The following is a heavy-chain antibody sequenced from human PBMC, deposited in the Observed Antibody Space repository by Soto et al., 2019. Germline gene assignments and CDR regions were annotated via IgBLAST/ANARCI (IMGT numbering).Heavy chain of an antibody. CDR2: IYYSGNT. CDR3: AREGGESSDGLYYFDS. CDR1: GGSTSSDNY. D-gene: IGHD3-16*01. V-gene: IGHV4-30-4*01. Sequence: SETLSLTCTVSGGSTSSDNYWSWIRQPPGKGLEWIGHIYYSGNTDYNPSLKSRLAISIDTSKNQFSLKLSSVTAADTAVYFCAREGGESSDGLYYFDSWGKGSLVTVSS. J-gene: IGHJ4*02.